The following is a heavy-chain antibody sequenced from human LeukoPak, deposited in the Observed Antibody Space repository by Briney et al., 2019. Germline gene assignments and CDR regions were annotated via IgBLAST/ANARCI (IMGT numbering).Heavy chain of an antibody. CDR3: AKDRPTVYSSSWLHFLDS. CDR1: GFTFSSYG. D-gene: IGHD6-13*01. CDR2: MSGSGGST. J-gene: IGHJ4*02. Sequence: GGSLRLSCAASGFTFSSYGMTWVRQAPGKGLEWVSSMSGSGGSTYYTDSVKGRFTISRDNSKNTLYLQMNSLRADDTAVYYCAKDRPTVYSSSWLHFLDSWGQGTLVTVSS. V-gene: IGHV3-23*01.